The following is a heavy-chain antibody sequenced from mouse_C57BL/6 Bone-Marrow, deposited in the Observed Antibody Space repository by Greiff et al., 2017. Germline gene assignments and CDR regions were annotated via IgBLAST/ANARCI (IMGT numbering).Heavy chain of an antibody. CDR3: ARRVIWSNPGGYFDY. V-gene: IGHV1-50*01. D-gene: IGHD1-1*02. Sequence: QVQLQQPGAELVKPGASVKLSCKASGYTFTSYWMQWVKQRPGQGLEWIGEIDPSDSYTNYNQKFKGKATLTVDTSSSTAYMQLSSLTSEDSAVYYLARRVIWSNPGGYFDYWGQGTTLTVSS. CDR1: GYTFTSYW. CDR2: IDPSDSYT. J-gene: IGHJ2*01.